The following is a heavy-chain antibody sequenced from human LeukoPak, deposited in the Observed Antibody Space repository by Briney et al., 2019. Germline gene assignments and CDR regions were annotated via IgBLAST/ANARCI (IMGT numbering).Heavy chain of an antibody. CDR2: IYSSGST. J-gene: IGHJ6*02. D-gene: IGHD6-13*01. CDR1: GGSISNYY. V-gene: IGHV4-4*07. Sequence: PSGTLSLTCTVSGGSISNYYWSWIRQPAGKGLEWIGRIYSSGSTNYNPSLKSRVTMSIGTSKNQFSLKLTSVTAADTALYYCARDAHYSSSWYYYGMDVWGQGTTVTVSS. CDR3: ARDAHYSSSWYYYGMDV.